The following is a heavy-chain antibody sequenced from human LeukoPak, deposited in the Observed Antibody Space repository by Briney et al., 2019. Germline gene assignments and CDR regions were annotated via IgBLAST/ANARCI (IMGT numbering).Heavy chain of an antibody. J-gene: IGHJ4*02. CDR1: GFTVSSNY. Sequence: GGSLRLSCAASGFTVSSNYMSWVRQAPGKGLEWVSVIYSGGSTYYADSVKGRFTISRDNFKNTLYLQMNSLRAEDTAIYYCAKDGSALWFGELSSYFDHWGQGTLVTVSS. V-gene: IGHV3-53*01. CDR2: IYSGGST. D-gene: IGHD3-10*01. CDR3: AKDGSALWFGELSSYFDH.